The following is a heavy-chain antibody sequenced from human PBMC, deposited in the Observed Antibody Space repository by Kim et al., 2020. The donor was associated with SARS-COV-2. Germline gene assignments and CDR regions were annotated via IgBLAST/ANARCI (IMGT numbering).Heavy chain of an antibody. J-gene: IGHJ4*02. Sequence: SVKVSCKASGGTFSSYAISWVRQAPGQGLEWMGGIIPIFGTANYAQKFQGRVTITADESTSTAYMELSSLRSEDTAVYYCAITIYSGSLASDYWGQGTLVTVSS. V-gene: IGHV1-69*13. CDR3: AITIYSGSLASDY. CDR2: IIPIFGTA. CDR1: GGTFSSYA. D-gene: IGHD1-26*01.